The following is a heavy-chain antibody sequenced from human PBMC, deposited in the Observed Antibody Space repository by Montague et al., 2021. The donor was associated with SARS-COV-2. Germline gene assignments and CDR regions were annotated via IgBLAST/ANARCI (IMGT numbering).Heavy chain of an antibody. V-gene: IGHV3-20*04. J-gene: IGHJ6*02. D-gene: IGHD3-9*01. CDR2: INWNGGST. Sequence: SLRLSCAASGFNFDEYGMSWVRQAPGKGLEWVSGINWNGGSTGYADSVKGRFTISRDNAKNSLYLQMNSLRAEDTALYYCAGGNYDILTRYYSRDYYGMDVWGQGTTVTVSS. CDR1: GFNFDEYG. CDR3: AGGNYDILTRYYSRDYYGMDV.